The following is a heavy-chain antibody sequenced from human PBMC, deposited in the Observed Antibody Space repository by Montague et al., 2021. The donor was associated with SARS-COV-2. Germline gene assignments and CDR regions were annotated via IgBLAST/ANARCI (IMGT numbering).Heavy chain of an antibody. D-gene: IGHD6-19*01. CDR1: GFPFNNYL. CDR3: AREAYNSGDFDF. CDR2: INRDGSST. J-gene: IGHJ4*02. Sequence: SLRLSCAASGFPFNNYLMHWVRQVPRKGLLLVSRINRDGSSTTYADSVKGRFTISRDNAKNTLYLQVNSLRDDDTAVYYCAREAYNSGDFDFWGQGTLVTVSS. V-gene: IGHV3-74*01.